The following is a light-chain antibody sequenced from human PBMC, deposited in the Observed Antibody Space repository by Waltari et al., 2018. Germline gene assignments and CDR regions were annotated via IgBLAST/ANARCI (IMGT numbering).Light chain of an antibody. Sequence: FMLTQPHSVSESPGKTVTISCTRSSGNIASNYVQWYQQRPGGAPTTIIYEDTQRPSGVPGRFAGSIDRSSNSASLTISGLITEDEADYYCQSYDLNSRVVFGGRTKLTVL. J-gene: IGLJ2*01. V-gene: IGLV6-57*03. CDR3: QSYDLNSRVV. CDR2: EDT. CDR1: SGNIASNY.